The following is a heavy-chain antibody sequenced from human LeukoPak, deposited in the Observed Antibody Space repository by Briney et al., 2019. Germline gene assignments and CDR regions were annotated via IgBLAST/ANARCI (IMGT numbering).Heavy chain of an antibody. D-gene: IGHD2-2*02. CDR3: ARAEIPRYCSSTSCYMDYGMDV. CDR1: GVSISSGGYS. V-gene: IGHV4-30-2*01. J-gene: IGHJ6*02. Sequence: SQTLSLTCAVSGVSISSGGYSWRWIQQPPGKGLEWIGYIYHSGSTYYNPSLKSRVTISVDRSKNQFSLKLSSVTAADTAVYYCARAEIPRYCSSTSCYMDYGMDVWGQGTTVTVSS. CDR2: IYHSGST.